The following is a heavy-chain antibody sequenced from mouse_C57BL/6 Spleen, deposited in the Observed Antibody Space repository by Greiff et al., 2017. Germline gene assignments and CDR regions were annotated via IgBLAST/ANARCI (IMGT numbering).Heavy chain of an antibody. CDR3: ARSKYAY. CDR2: INPYNGGT. D-gene: IGHD5-1-1*01. CDR1: GYTFTDYY. J-gene: IGHJ3*01. Sequence: EVKLVESGPVLVKPGASVKMSCKASGYTFTDYYMNWVKQSHGKSREWIGVINPYNGGTSYNQKFKGKATLTVDKSSSTAYMELNSLTSEDSAVYYCARSKYAYWGQGTLVTVSA. V-gene: IGHV1-19*01.